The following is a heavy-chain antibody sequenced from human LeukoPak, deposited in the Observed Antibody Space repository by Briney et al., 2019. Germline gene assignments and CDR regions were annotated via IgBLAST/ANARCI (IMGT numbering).Heavy chain of an antibody. D-gene: IGHD4/OR15-4a*01. CDR2: INLDGSQK. CDR3: ARDVDYANPRHDY. Sequence: GGSLRLSCATSGFTIFNYWMSWVRQAPGKGLEWVANINLDGSQKYYVDSLKGRFTISRDNAKNSVYLQMNSLRAEDTAVYYCARDVDYANPRHDYWGQGTLITVSS. V-gene: IGHV3-7*01. J-gene: IGHJ4*02. CDR1: GFTIFNYW.